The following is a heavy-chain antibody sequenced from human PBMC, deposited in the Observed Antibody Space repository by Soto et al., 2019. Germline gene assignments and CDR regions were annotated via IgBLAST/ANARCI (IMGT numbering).Heavy chain of an antibody. Sequence: EVQLVESGGGLVQPGGSLRLSCAASGFTFSIYSMNWVRQAPVNGLEWVSYITSSGSAIYYADTVKGRFTISRDNAKISLYLQMNSLRAEDTAVYYCTRGYTGYAQAGLDIWGQGTLVTVSA. CDR3: TRGYTGYAQAGLDI. CDR2: ITSSGSAI. CDR1: GFTFSIYS. J-gene: IGHJ4*02. V-gene: IGHV3-48*01. D-gene: IGHD5-12*01.